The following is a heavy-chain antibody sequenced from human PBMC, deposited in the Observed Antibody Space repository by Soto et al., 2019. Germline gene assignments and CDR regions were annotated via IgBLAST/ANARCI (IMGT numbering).Heavy chain of an antibody. CDR3: ARDGSWYKLLYYFDY. D-gene: IGHD6-13*01. CDR1: GFTFSSYG. CDR2: IWYDGSNK. Sequence: GGSLRLSCAASGFTFSSYGMHWVRQAPGKGLEWVAVIWYDGSNKYYADSVKGRFTISRDNSKNTLYLQMNSLRAEDTAVYYCARDGSWYKLLYYFDYWGQGTLVTVSS. V-gene: IGHV3-33*01. J-gene: IGHJ4*02.